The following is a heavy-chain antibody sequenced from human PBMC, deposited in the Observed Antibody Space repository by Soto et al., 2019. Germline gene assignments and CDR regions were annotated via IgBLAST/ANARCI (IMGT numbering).Heavy chain of an antibody. V-gene: IGHV4-38-2*01. J-gene: IGHJ6*02. CDR2: SNYGGPT. D-gene: IGHD6-13*01. CDR1: GYSISSGYY. CDR3: ARHGAYSTSVYYYYGMDV. Sequence: SETLSLTCAVSGYSISSGYYWGWIRQPPGKGLEWIGSSNYGGPTYYSPSLQSRVTISLDTAKNHFSLNLRSVTAADTAVYYCARHGAYSTSVYYYYGMDVWGQGTTVTVSS.